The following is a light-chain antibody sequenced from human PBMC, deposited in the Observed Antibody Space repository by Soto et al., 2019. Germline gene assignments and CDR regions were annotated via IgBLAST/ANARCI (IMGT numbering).Light chain of an antibody. V-gene: IGKV3-20*01. Sequence: EIVMTQSPATLSVCPGERATLSCRASQSVSSSYLAWYQQKPGQAPRLLIYGASSRATGIPDRFSGSGSGTDFTLTISRLEPEDFAVYYYQQYGSSPAFGQGTKVDIK. CDR2: GAS. CDR3: QQYGSSPA. CDR1: QSVSSSY. J-gene: IGKJ1*01.